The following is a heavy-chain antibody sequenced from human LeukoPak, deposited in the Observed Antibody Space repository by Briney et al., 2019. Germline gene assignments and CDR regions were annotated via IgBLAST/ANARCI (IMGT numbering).Heavy chain of an antibody. D-gene: IGHD3-3*01. CDR2: SIPIFGTA. V-gene: IGHV1-69*05. CDR1: GGTFSSYA. J-gene: IGHJ4*02. Sequence: GSSVKVSCKASGGTFSSYAISWVRQAPGQGLEWMGGSIPIFGTANYAQNFQGRLTITTDESTSKSYMELSSLRSENTAVYYCARAEPADDFWSGYQLDYWGQGTLVIVSS. CDR3: ARAEPADDFWSGYQLDY.